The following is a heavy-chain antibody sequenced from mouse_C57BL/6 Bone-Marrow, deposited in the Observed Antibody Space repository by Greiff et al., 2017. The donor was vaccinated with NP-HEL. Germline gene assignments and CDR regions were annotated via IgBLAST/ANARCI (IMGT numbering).Heavy chain of an antibody. V-gene: IGHV2-2*01. Sequence: VKLVESGPGLVQPSQSLSITCTVSGFSLTSYGVHWVRQSPGKGLEWLGVIWSGGSTDYNAAFISRLSISKDNSKSQVFFKMNSLQADDTAIYYCASYGNYAPYWYFDVWGTGTTVTVSS. CDR2: IWSGGST. J-gene: IGHJ1*03. D-gene: IGHD2-1*01. CDR1: GFSLTSYG. CDR3: ASYGNYAPYWYFDV.